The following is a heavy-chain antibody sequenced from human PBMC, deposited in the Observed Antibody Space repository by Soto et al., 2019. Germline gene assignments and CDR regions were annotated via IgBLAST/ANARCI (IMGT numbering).Heavy chain of an antibody. CDR2: ISYDGSNK. CDR1: GFTFSSYG. V-gene: IGHV3-30*18. J-gene: IGHJ4*02. Sequence: QVQLVESGGGVVQPGRSLRLSCAASGFTFSSYGMHWVRQAPGKGLEWVAVISYDGSNKYYADSVKGRFTISRDNSKNTLYRQMNSLRAEDTAVYYCAKDPTLGIFGVVISSGLDYWGQGNLVTVSS. D-gene: IGHD3-3*01. CDR3: AKDPTLGIFGVVISSGLDY.